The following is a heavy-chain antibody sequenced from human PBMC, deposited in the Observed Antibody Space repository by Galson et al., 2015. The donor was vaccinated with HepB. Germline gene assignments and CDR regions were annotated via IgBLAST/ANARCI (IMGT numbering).Heavy chain of an antibody. CDR1: GFTFSSYA. J-gene: IGHJ6*03. D-gene: IGHD6-6*01. CDR3: ARDKAARYYYYYYYMDV. CDR2: ISYDGSNK. V-gene: IGHV3-30-3*01. Sequence: SLRLSCAASGFTFSSYAMHWVRQAPGKGLEWVAVISYDGSNKYYADSVKGRFTISRDNSENTLYLQMNSLRAEDTAVYYCARDKAARYYYYYYYMDVWGKGTTVTVSS.